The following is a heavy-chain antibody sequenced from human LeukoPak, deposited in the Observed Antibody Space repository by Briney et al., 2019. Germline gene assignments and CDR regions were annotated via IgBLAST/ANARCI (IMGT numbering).Heavy chain of an antibody. V-gene: IGHV2-70*04. CDR2: IDWDDDK. Sequence: SGPTLVNPTQTLTLACTFSGFSLSTSGMRVSWIPQPPGKALEWLARIDWDDDKFYSTSLKTRLTISKDTSKNQVVLTMTNMDPVDTATYYCARTSYYDSSGYKPPYFDYWGQGTLVTVSS. CDR1: GFSLSTSGMR. D-gene: IGHD3-22*01. CDR3: ARTSYYDSSGYKPPYFDY. J-gene: IGHJ4*02.